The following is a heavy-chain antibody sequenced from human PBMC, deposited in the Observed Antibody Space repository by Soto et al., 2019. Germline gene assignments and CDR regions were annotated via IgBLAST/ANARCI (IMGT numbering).Heavy chain of an antibody. CDR2: IIPIFGTA. J-gene: IGHJ4*02. CDR1: GGTFSSYA. CDR3: ARARGNAVLYSSSWIPDY. Sequence: ASVKVSCKASGGTFSSYAISWVRQAPGQGLEWMGGIIPIFGTANYAQKFQGRVTITADESTSTAYMELSSLRSEDTAVYYCARARGNAVLYSSSWIPDYWGQGTLVTVSS. V-gene: IGHV1-69*13. D-gene: IGHD6-13*01.